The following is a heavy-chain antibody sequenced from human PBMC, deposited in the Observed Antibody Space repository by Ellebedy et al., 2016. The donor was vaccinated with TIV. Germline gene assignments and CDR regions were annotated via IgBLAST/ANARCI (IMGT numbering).Heavy chain of an antibody. CDR1: GGTFNSHS. J-gene: IGHJ6*02. CDR3: ATVCGPDCYGFHDALDV. CDR2: IIPILDIA. V-gene: IGHV1-69*02. D-gene: IGHD2-21*02. Sequence: AASVKVSCKASGGTFNSHSFSWVRQGPGQGLEWMGRIIPILDIAHYAQNFQGRITMNADKSTSTVYMDLGSLRSEDTAVYYCATVCGPDCYGFHDALDVWGQGTTVTVSS.